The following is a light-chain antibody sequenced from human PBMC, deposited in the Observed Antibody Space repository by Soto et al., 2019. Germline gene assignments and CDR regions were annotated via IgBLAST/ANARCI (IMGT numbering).Light chain of an antibody. CDR3: QQTFITPIT. J-gene: IGKJ5*01. Sequence: DIQMTQSPSSLSASVGDSVTINCRASQTISTYLNWYQQKPEKVPKLLIYGTFNLQSGVPSRFSGSGSGTDFALTINSLQPEDFATYYCQQTFITPITFGQGTRLEI. CDR1: QTISTY. V-gene: IGKV1-39*01. CDR2: GTF.